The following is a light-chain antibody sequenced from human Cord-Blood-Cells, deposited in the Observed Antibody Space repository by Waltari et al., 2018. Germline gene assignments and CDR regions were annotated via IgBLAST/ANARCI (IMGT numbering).Light chain of an antibody. CDR2: DAS. Sequence: EIVLKHSPATLSLSQGDRATLSCRASQSVSSNLAWYQQKPGQAPRLLIYDASNRATGIPARFSGSGSGTDFTLTISSLEPEDFAVYYCQQRSNWPTFGQGTKVEIK. V-gene: IGKV3-11*01. J-gene: IGKJ1*01. CDR1: QSVSSN. CDR3: QQRSNWPT.